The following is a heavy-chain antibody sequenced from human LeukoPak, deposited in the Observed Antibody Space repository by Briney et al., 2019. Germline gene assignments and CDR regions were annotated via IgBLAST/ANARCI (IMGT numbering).Heavy chain of an antibody. D-gene: IGHD6-13*01. CDR3: ARDRKAAAGTGDFGY. J-gene: IGHJ4*02. Sequence: GGSLRLSCAASEFSVGSNYMSWVRQAPGKGLEWVSVIYSGGSTYYADSVKGRFTISRDNSKNTLYLQMNSLRAEDTAVYYCARDRKAAAGTGDFGYWGQGTLVTVSS. CDR1: EFSVGSNY. CDR2: IYSGGST. V-gene: IGHV3-53*01.